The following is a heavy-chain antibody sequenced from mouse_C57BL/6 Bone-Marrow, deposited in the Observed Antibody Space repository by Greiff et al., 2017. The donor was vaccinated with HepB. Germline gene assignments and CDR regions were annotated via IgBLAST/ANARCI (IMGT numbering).Heavy chain of an antibody. CDR1: GFTFSDYY. D-gene: IGHD1-1*01. CDR2: INYDGSST. CDR3: ARALITTVVEPLFDY. J-gene: IGHJ2*01. V-gene: IGHV5-16*01. Sequence: EVHLVESEGGLVQPGSSMKLSCTASGFTFSDYYMAWVRQVPEKGLEWVANINYDGSSTYYLDSLKSRFIISRDNAKNILYLQMSSLKSEDTATYYCARALITTVVEPLFDYWGQGTTLTVSS.